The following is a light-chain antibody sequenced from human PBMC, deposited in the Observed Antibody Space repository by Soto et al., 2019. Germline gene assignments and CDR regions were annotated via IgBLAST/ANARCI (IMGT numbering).Light chain of an antibody. CDR2: DAS. J-gene: IGKJ1*01. V-gene: IGKV3-11*01. CDR3: QQRTTWPTT. Sequence: EIVLTQSPATLSFSPGERATLSCRANQGVAKSLAWYQQRPGQAPRLLIYDASYRATGIPPRFSGSGSGTDFTLTISSLEPEDFAVYSCQQRTTWPTTFGQGTRVEIK. CDR1: QGVAKS.